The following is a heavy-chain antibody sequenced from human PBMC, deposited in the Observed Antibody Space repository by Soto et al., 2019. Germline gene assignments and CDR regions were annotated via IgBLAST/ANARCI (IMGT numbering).Heavy chain of an antibody. CDR3: ARGRYGDY. CDR2: ISAHNGNT. CDR1: GYGFTTYG. D-gene: IGHD1-1*01. Sequence: QVHLVQSGAEVKKPGASVKVSCKGSGYGFTTYGITWVRQAPGQGLEWMAWISAHNGNTIYAQKLQGRVSVTRDTSTSTAYMELRSLRSDDTAVYYSARGRYGDYWGQGALVPVSS. V-gene: IGHV1-18*01. J-gene: IGHJ4*02.